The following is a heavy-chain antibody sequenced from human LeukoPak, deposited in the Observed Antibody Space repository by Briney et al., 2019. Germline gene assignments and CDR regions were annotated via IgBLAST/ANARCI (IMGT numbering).Heavy chain of an antibody. CDR3: ARLSRDGSSSAFDI. D-gene: IGHD6-13*01. Sequence: SETLSLTCTVSGGSISSYYWSWIRQPPGKGLEWIGYIYYSGSTNYNPSLKSRVTISVDTSKNQFSLKLSSVTAADTAVYYRARLSRDGSSSAFDIWGQGTMVTVSS. V-gene: IGHV4-59*01. J-gene: IGHJ3*02. CDR2: IYYSGST. CDR1: GGSISSYY.